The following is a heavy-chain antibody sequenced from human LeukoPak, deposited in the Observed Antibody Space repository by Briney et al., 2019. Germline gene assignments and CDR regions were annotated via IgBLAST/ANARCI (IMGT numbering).Heavy chain of an antibody. J-gene: IGHJ4*02. CDR2: INHGGST. V-gene: IGHV4-34*01. Sequence: SETLSLTCAVYGGSFSGYYWSWIRQPPGKGLEWIGEINHGGSTNYNPSLKSRVTISVDTSKNQFSLKLSSVTAADTAVYYCARGGVPLYYYGSGSHYKQAPKFDYWGQGTLVTVSS. CDR3: ARGGVPLYYYGSGSHYKQAPKFDY. CDR1: GGSFSGYY. D-gene: IGHD3-10*01.